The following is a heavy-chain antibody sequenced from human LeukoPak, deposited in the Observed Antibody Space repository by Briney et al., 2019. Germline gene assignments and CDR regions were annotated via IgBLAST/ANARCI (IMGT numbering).Heavy chain of an antibody. CDR2: INPSGGST. CDR1: GYTFTSYY. D-gene: IGHD3-22*01. Sequence: ASVKVSCKASGYTFTSYYMHWVRQAPGQGREWMGIINPSGGSTSYAQKFQGRVTMTRDTSTSTVYMELGSLRSEDTAVYYCARENDSSGYPYYFDYWGQGTLVTVSS. CDR3: ARENDSSGYPYYFDY. J-gene: IGHJ4*02. V-gene: IGHV1-46*01.